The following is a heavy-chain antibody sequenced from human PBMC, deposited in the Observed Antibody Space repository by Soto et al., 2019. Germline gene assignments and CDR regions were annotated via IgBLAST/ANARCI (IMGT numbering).Heavy chain of an antibody. V-gene: IGHV1-69*01. D-gene: IGHD2-2*01. J-gene: IGHJ6*02. CDR3: ARSQGSSTRLEIYYYDYYGMDV. Sequence: QVQLVQSGAEVKKPGSSVKVSCKASGGTFSSYAISWVRQAPGQGLEWMGGIIPISDTTNYAQKFQGRVTITADEYTSTAFMDLRSLRSEDTAVYYCARSQGSSTRLEIYYYDYYGMDVWGQGTTVTFSS. CDR1: GGTFSSYA. CDR2: IIPISDTT.